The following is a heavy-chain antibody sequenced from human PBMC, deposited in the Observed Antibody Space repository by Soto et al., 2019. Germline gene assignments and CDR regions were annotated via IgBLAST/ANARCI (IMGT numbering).Heavy chain of an antibody. V-gene: IGHV4-4*02. CDR3: ARRVYHDSGGSNDAFDI. CDR1: GGSIGGSNW. D-gene: IGHD3-22*01. Sequence: QVQLQESGPGLVKPSGTLSLICAVFGGSIGGSNWWTWVRQPPGKGLEWIGQINHSGSANYNPSLTRVVTISVDTSKNKFSLKLTSVTAADTAVYYCARRVYHDSGGSNDAFDIWGHGTMVTVSS. J-gene: IGHJ3*02. CDR2: INHSGSA.